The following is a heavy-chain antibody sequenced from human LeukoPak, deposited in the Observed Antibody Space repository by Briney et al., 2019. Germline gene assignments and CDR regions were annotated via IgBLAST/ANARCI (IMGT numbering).Heavy chain of an antibody. D-gene: IGHD4-17*01. CDR3: ARDPTTVTTIFDS. Sequence: KASETLSLTCSVSGVSISAYYWSWIRQPAGKGLEWIGRIYPGESIYASENTNYNPSLKSRVSMPGDTSKNQVSLKLRSVTAADTAVYYCARDPTTVTTIFDSWGQGTLVTVSS. J-gene: IGHJ4*02. CDR2: IYPGESIYASENT. V-gene: IGHV4-4*07. CDR1: GVSISAYY.